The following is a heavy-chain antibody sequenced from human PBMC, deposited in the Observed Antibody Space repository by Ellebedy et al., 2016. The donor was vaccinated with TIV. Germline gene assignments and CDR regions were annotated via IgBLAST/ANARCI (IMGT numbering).Heavy chain of an antibody. Sequence: GESLKISCAASGFTFSSYSMNWVRQAPGKGLEWVSSISSSSGYRYYADSVKGRFTISRDNAKNSLYLQMNSLRAEDKAVYYCARVYGDYRMDVWGQGTTVTVSS. J-gene: IGHJ6*02. V-gene: IGHV3-21*01. CDR2: ISSSSGYR. D-gene: IGHD4/OR15-4a*01. CDR1: GFTFSSYS. CDR3: ARVYGDYRMDV.